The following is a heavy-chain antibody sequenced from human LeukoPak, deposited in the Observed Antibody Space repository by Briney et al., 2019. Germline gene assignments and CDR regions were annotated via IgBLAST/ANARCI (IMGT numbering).Heavy chain of an antibody. D-gene: IGHD3-10*01. CDR1: GFTFGDYA. Sequence: GGSLRLSCTTSGFTFGDYAMSWVRQAPGRGLEWVGFIREKASGGTKAYAASVEGRFTVSTDDSKSIAYLQMTSLKTEDTAVYYCALSRAIRGVIAHWGQGTLVTVSS. CDR3: ALSRAIRGVIAH. J-gene: IGHJ4*02. CDR2: IREKASGGTK. V-gene: IGHV3-49*04.